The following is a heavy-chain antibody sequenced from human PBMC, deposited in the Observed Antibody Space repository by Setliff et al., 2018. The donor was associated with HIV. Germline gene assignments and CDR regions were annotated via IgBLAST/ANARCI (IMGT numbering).Heavy chain of an antibody. CDR3: ATALGYCSGGSCCPYYFDY. D-gene: IGHD2-15*01. Sequence: SETLSLTCAVYGASFSGYYWSWIRQPPGKGLEWIGDINHGGSTNYNPSLKGRVTISVDTSKNQFSLKLSSVTAADTAVYYCATALGYCSGGSCCPYYFDYWGQGTLVTVSS. CDR1: GASFSGYY. CDR2: INHGGST. J-gene: IGHJ4*02. V-gene: IGHV4-34*01.